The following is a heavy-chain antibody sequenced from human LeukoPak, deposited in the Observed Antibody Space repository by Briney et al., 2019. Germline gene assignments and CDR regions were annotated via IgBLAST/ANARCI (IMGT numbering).Heavy chain of an antibody. D-gene: IGHD5-12*01. CDR2: ISFSGGNT. Sequence: PGGSLRLSCAASGFTFSGSAMSWVRQAPGKGLEWVSLISFSGGNTYYADSVKGRFTISRDNSKDTLYLQMNSLRAEDTAVYYCATLGAYDRFDSWGQGTLVTVSS. CDR3: ATLGAYDRFDS. J-gene: IGHJ4*02. V-gene: IGHV3-23*01. CDR1: GFTFSGSA.